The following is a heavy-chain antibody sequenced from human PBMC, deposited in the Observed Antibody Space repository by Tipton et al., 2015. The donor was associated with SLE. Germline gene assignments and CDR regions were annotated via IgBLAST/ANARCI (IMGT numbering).Heavy chain of an antibody. V-gene: IGHV4-31*03. CDR3: ARASGYSSSWYGVNWFAP. D-gene: IGHD6-13*01. CDR2: IHHSGST. J-gene: IGHJ5*02. Sequence: TLSLTCTVSGDSISSGVYYWSWIRQRPGKGLEWFGYIHHSGSTYYSPSLKSRVTISVDTSKNQFSLKLSSVTAADTAVYYCARASGYSSSWYGVNWFAPWGQGTLVTVSS. CDR1: GDSISSGVYY.